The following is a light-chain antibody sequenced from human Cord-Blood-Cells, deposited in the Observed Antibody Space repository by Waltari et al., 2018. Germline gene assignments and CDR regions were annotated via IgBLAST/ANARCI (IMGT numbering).Light chain of an antibody. CDR1: SSNIGAGYD. CDR2: GNS. V-gene: IGLV1-40*01. CDR3: QSYDSSLSGWV. Sequence: QSVLTQPPSVSGAPGQRVTISCTGSSSNIGAGYDVHWYQQLPGTAPKLLFYGNSNRPSVFPDRFSGSKSGTSPSLAITGLQAEDEADYYCQSYDSSLSGWVFGGGTKLTVL. J-gene: IGLJ3*02.